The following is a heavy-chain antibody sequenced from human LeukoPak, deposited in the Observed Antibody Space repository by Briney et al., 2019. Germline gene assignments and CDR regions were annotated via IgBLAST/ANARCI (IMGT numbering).Heavy chain of an antibody. CDR3: ARELYYYDSSGYSY. V-gene: IGHV3-23*01. CDR2: ISGSGGST. Sequence: GGSLRLSCAASGFTFSSYAMSWVRQAPGKGLEWVSAISGSGGSTYYADSVKGRFTISRDNSKNTLYLQMNSLRAEDTAVYYCARELYYYDSSGYSYWGQGTLVTVSS. CDR1: GFTFSSYA. D-gene: IGHD3-22*01. J-gene: IGHJ4*02.